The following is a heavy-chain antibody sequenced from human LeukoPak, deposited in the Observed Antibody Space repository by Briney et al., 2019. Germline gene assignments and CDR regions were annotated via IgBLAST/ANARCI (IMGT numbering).Heavy chain of an antibody. V-gene: IGHV3-7*03. J-gene: IGHJ4*02. CDR3: ARAVTSTEDY. Sequence: GGSLRLSCAASGFTFSTYWMTWVRQAPGKGLEWVASIREDGSEKYYVDSVKGRFTISRDNAQKSLYLEMNSLRVEDTAVYYCARAVTSTEDYWGQGTLVTVSS. CDR2: IREDGSEK. CDR1: GFTFSTYW.